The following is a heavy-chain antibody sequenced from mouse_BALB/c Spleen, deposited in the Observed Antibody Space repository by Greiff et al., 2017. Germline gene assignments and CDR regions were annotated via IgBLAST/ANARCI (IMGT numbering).Heavy chain of an antibody. CDR2: ISNGGGST. CDR3: ARHRAMSDYEIYAMDY. CDR1: GFTFSSYT. V-gene: IGHV5-12-2*01. D-gene: IGHD2-4*01. Sequence: EVQLVESGGGLVQPGGSLKLSCAASGFTFSSYTMSWVRQTPEKRLEWVAYISNGGGSTYYPDTVKGRFTISRDNAKNTLYLQMSSLKSEDTAMYYCARHRAMSDYEIYAMDYWGQGTSVTVSS. J-gene: IGHJ4*01.